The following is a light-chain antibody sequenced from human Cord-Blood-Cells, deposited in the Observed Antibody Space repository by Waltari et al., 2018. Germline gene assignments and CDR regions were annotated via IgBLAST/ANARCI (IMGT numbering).Light chain of an antibody. J-gene: IGLJ3*02. CDR1: SSAVGGYTY. CDR3: SSYAGSNNLV. V-gene: IGLV2-8*01. Sequence: QSALTQPPSASGPPGQSVTISCTGTSSAVGGYTYVSWYQQHPGKAPKLMIYEVSKRPSGVPDRFSGSKSGNTASLTVSGLQAEDEADYYCSSYAGSNNLVFGGGTKLTVL. CDR2: EVS.